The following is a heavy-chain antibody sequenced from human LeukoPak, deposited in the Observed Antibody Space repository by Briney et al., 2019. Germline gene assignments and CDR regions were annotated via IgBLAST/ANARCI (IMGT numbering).Heavy chain of an antibody. CDR3: ARRGANFDY. V-gene: IGHV3-21*01. CDR2: ISSSSSYI. D-gene: IGHD3-10*01. Sequence: PGGSLRLSCAASGFTFSSYSMNCARQAPGKGLGWVSSISSSSSYIYYADSVKGRFTISRDNAKNSLYLKMNSLRAEDMAVYYRARRGANFDYWGQGTLVTVSS. J-gene: IGHJ4*02. CDR1: GFTFSSYS.